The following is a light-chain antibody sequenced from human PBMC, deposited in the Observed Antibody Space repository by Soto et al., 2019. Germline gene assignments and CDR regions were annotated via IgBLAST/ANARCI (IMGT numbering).Light chain of an antibody. CDR2: KAS. J-gene: IGKJ4*01. CDR1: QSISSW. Sequence: IQMTQSPSTLSASVGDRVTITCRASQSISSWLAWYQQKPGKAPKLLIYKASSLESGVPWRFSGSGSGTEFTLTISSLQPDDFATYYCQQYNSYPVTFGGGTKVDIK. V-gene: IGKV1-5*03. CDR3: QQYNSYPVT.